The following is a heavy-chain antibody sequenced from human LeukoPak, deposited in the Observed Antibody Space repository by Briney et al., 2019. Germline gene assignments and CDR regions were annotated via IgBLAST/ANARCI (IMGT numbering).Heavy chain of an antibody. V-gene: IGHV4-59*01. CDR1: GGSISSYY. Sequence: SETLSLTCTVSGGSISSYYWSWIRQPPGKGLEWIGYIYYSGSTNYNPSLKSRVTISVDTSKNQFSLKLSSLTAADTAVYYCARVGYYASGNYYNDRGAFDYWGQGTLVIVSS. CDR2: IYYSGST. J-gene: IGHJ4*02. D-gene: IGHD3-10*01. CDR3: ARVGYYASGNYYNDRGAFDY.